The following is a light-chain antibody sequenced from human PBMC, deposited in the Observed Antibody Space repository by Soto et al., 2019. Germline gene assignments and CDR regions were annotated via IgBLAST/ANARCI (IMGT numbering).Light chain of an antibody. Sequence: EIVLTQSPGTLSLSPGGRATLSCRGSLSVSSSYLAWYQQKPGQAPRLLIYGASSRATGIPDRFSGSGSGTDFTLTISGLRSEDSAVYFCQQYNNWPFSFGQGTRLEIK. CDR1: LSVSSSY. CDR3: QQYNNWPFS. CDR2: GAS. J-gene: IGKJ5*01. V-gene: IGKV3-20*01.